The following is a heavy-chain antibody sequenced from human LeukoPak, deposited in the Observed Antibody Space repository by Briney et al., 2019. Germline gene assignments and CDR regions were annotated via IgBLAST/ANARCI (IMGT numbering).Heavy chain of an antibody. CDR3: TSSSSGWYFH. CDR2: IRSKAHSYAT. D-gene: IGHD6-19*01. J-gene: IGHJ4*02. Sequence: PGGSLRLSCAASGFTFSGSAMHWVRQASGKGLEWIGRIRSKAHSYATAYAASVKGRFTIFRDDSENTAYLQMNSLKTEDTAVYYCTSSSSGWYFHWGQGTLVTVSA. CDR1: GFTFSGSA. V-gene: IGHV3-73*01.